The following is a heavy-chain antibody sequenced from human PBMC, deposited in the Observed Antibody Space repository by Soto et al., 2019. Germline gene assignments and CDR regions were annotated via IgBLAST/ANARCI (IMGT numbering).Heavy chain of an antibody. J-gene: IGHJ4*02. Sequence: GESLKISCSASGFTFSSYAMHWVRQAPGKGLEYVSAISSNGGSTYYADSVKGRFTISRDNSKNTLYLQMSSLRAEDTAVYYCVKDHHVGIAVAAIDYWGQGTLVTVSS. V-gene: IGHV3-64D*08. CDR2: ISSNGGST. CDR1: GFTFSSYA. CDR3: VKDHHVGIAVAAIDY. D-gene: IGHD6-19*01.